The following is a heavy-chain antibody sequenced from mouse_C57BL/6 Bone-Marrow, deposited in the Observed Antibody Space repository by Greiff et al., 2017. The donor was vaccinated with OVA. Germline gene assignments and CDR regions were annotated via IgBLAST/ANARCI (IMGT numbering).Heavy chain of an antibody. CDR1: GYTFTGYW. D-gene: IGHD1-1*01. V-gene: IGHV1-9*01. Sequence: VQLQQSGAELMKPGASVKLSCKATGYTFTGYWIEWVKQRPGHGLEWIGEILPGSGSTNYNEKFKGKATFTADTSSNTAYMQLSSLTTEDSAIYYCAREGAYYYGSSYGYAMDYWGQGTSVTVSS. CDR2: ILPGSGST. CDR3: AREGAYYYGSSYGYAMDY. J-gene: IGHJ4*01.